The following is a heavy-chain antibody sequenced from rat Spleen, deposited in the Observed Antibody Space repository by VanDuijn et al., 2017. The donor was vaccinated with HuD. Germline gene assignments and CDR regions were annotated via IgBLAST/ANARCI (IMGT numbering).Heavy chain of an antibody. D-gene: IGHD1-10*01. Sequence: EVQLVESGGGLVQPGRSMKLSCAASGFTFSNYDMAWVRQAPTKGLEWVASISPTGGITHYRDSVKGRFTISRDNAKSTQYLQMDSLRSEDTATYYCATDKGEYNNLFDYWGQGVMVTVTS. CDR1: GFTFSNYD. CDR2: ISPTGGIT. V-gene: IGHV5-25*01. CDR3: ATDKGEYNNLFDY. J-gene: IGHJ2*01.